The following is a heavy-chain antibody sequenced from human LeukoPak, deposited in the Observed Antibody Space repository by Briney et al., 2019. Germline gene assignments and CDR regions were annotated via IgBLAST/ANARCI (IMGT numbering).Heavy chain of an antibody. D-gene: IGHD2-2*01. J-gene: IGHJ5*02. V-gene: IGHV1-2*02. CDR1: GYTFTGYY. Sequence: ASVKVSCKASGYTFTGYYMHWVRQAPGQGLEWVGWINPNSGGTNYAQKFQGRVTMTRDTSISTAYMELSRLRSDDTAVYYYAREDIVVVPAADFDPWGQGTLVTVSS. CDR3: AREDIVVVPAADFDP. CDR2: INPNSGGT.